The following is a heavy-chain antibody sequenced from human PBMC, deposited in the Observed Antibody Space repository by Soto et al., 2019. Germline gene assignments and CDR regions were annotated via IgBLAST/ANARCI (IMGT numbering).Heavy chain of an antibody. V-gene: IGHV3-74*01. J-gene: IGHJ4*02. CDR2: INSDGSST. CDR3: VTGLSGY. Sequence: PGGSLSLSYVVSGCSFSASWMHWVRQAPGKGLVWVSRINSDGSSTNYADSVKGRFTTSRDNAKNMLYLQMNSLRVEDTALYYCVTGLSGYWGQGTLVTVSS. CDR1: GCSFSASW.